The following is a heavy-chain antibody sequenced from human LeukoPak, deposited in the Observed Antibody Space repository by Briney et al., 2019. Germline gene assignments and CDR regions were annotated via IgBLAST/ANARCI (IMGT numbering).Heavy chain of an antibody. CDR2: IYYSGST. Sequence: PSETLSLTCTVSGGSISSGDYYWSWIRQPPGKGLEWIGYIYYSGSTYYNPSLKSRVTISVDTSKNQFSLKLSSVTAADTAVYYCARGGSLLWLGELSYYFDYWGQGTLVTVSS. CDR1: GGSISSGDYY. V-gene: IGHV4-30-4*08. J-gene: IGHJ4*02. D-gene: IGHD3-10*01. CDR3: ARGGSLLWLGELSYYFDY.